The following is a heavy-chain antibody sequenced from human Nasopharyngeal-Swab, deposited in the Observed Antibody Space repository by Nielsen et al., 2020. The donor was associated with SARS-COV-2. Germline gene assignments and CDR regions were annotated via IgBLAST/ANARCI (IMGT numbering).Heavy chain of an antibody. CDR2: MNPNSGNT. V-gene: IGHV1-8*01. J-gene: IGHJ6*03. Sequence: ASVEVSYKASGYTVTSYDIHWVRQATGQGLEWMGWMNPNSGNTGYAQKYQGRVTLTSISSISTAYMELSSLRSEDSAVYYCARAERGRIVVVITSFYYYYMDVWGKGTTVTVSS. CDR3: ARAERGRIVVVITSFYYYYMDV. D-gene: IGHD3-22*01. CDR1: GYTVTSYD.